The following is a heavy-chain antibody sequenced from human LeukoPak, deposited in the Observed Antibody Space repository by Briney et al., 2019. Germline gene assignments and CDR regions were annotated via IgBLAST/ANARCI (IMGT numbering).Heavy chain of an antibody. CDR1: GYTFTGYY. CDR3: ARDWGEHYYDSSGYADY. Sequence: ASVKVSCKASGYTFTGYYMHWVRQAPGQGLEWMGWINPNSGGTNYAQKFQGRVTMTRDPSISAAYMELSRLRSDDTAVYYCARDWGEHYYDSSGYADYWGQGTLVTVSS. CDR2: INPNSGGT. V-gene: IGHV1-2*02. J-gene: IGHJ4*02. D-gene: IGHD3-22*01.